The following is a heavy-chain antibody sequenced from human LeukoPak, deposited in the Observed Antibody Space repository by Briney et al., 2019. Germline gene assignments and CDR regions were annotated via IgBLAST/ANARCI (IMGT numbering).Heavy chain of an antibody. Sequence: PGGSLRLSCAASGFSVNTYSMSWVRPAPGKGLEWVATFSSGGRTSYADSVKGRFTISRDTSQNTVYLQMNSLRDEDTALYYCASILYGWGQGTLVTVSS. CDR2: FSSGGRT. CDR3: ASILYG. J-gene: IGHJ4*02. V-gene: IGHV3-53*01. D-gene: IGHD2/OR15-2a*01. CDR1: GFSVNTYS.